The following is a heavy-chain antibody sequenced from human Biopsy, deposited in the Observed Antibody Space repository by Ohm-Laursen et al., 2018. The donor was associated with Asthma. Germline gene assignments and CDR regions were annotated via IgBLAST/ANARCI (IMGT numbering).Heavy chain of an antibody. Sequence: SGTLSLTCIVSGGSVSTGSYYWSWIRQPPGKGLEWLGSIYYIGRDNYNPSLKSRVTISVDTSKNQFSLRLNSVTAADTAVYYCARGPNYHGSGRAPIGMDVWGQGTTVTVSS. J-gene: IGHJ6*02. CDR2: IYYIGRD. V-gene: IGHV4-61*01. CDR1: GGSVSTGSYY. CDR3: ARGPNYHGSGRAPIGMDV. D-gene: IGHD3-10*01.